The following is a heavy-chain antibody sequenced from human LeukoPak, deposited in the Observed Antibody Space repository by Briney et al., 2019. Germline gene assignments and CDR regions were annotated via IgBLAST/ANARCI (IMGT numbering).Heavy chain of an antibody. D-gene: IGHD3-10*01. J-gene: IGHJ5*02. CDR2: ISGNGDTT. CDR3: ARASGSYYHGAWFDP. CDR1: GFTFSSYV. Sequence: GGSLRLSCAASGFTFSSYVMSWVRQAPGKGLEWVSAISGNGDTTYYADSVKGRFTISRDNAKNSLYLQMDSLRAEDTAVYYCARASGSYYHGAWFDPWGQGTLVTVSS. V-gene: IGHV3-23*01.